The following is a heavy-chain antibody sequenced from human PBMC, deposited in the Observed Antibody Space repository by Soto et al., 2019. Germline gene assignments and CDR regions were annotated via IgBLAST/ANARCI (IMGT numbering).Heavy chain of an antibody. CDR2: INPSGGST. D-gene: IGHD2-15*01. CDR3: ARDCSGGSCYSDPDY. CDR1: GYTFTSYY. Sequence: QVQLVQSGAEVKKPGASVKVSCKASGYTFTSYYMHWVRQAPGQGLEWMGIINPSGGSTSYAQKFQGRVTMTRDTSTSTVYMELSSLRSEDTAVYYCARDCSGGSCYSDPDYRGQGTLVTVSS. V-gene: IGHV1-46*01. J-gene: IGHJ4*02.